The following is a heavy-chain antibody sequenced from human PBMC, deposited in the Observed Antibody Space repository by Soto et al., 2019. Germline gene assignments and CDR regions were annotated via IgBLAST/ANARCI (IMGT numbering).Heavy chain of an antibody. V-gene: IGHV3-23*01. D-gene: IGHD6-19*01. Sequence: GESLRLSCAASGFTFSSYVMSWVRQAPGKGLEWVSVISGSGGSTYYADSVRGRFTISRDNSKNTLYLQMNSLRAEDTAVYYCAKDRRGGIAVAPDYWGQGTLVTVSS. CDR1: GFTFSSYV. J-gene: IGHJ4*02. CDR2: ISGSGGST. CDR3: AKDRRGGIAVAPDY.